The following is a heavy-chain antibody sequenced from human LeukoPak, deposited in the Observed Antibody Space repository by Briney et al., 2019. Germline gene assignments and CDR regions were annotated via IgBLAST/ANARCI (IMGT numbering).Heavy chain of an antibody. D-gene: IGHD2-15*01. CDR3: AKDRGGGPFDY. Sequence: PGGSLRLSCAASGFTFSSYGMHWVRQAPGKGLGWVAVISYVGSNKYYADSVKGRFTISRDNFKNTRYLQINSLRAEDTAVYFCAKDRGGGPFDYWGQGILVTVSS. CDR2: ISYVGSNK. CDR1: GFTFSSYG. V-gene: IGHV3-30*18. J-gene: IGHJ4*02.